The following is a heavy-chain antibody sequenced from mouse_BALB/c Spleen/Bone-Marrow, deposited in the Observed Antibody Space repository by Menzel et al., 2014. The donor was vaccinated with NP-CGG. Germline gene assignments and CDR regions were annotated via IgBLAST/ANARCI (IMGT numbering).Heavy chain of an antibody. CDR3: ARDHGSSYGGVDY. J-gene: IGHJ2*01. V-gene: IGHV1-82*01. CDR2: IYPGDGDT. D-gene: IGHD1-1*01. Sequence: QVQLKQSGPELVKPRASVKISCKASGYAFSSSWMNWVKQRPGQGLEWIGRIYPGDGDTNYNGKFKGKATLTADKSSSTAYMQLSSVTSVDSAVYFCARDHGSSYGGVDYWGQGTTLTVSS. CDR1: GYAFSSSW.